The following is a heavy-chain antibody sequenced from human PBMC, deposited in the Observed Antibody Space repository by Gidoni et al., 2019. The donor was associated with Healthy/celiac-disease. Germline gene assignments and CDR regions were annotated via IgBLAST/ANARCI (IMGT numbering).Heavy chain of an antibody. CDR1: GGSISSGRYY. CDR3: ARDNGYCSSTSCYTEYYYGMDV. D-gene: IGHD2-2*02. J-gene: IGHJ6*02. Sequence: QVQLQESGPGLVKPSQTLSLTCTVSGGSISSGRYYWSWIRQPAGKGLEWIGRIYTSGSTNYNPSLKSRVTISVDTSKNQFSLKLSSVTAADTAVYYCARDNGYCSSTSCYTEYYYGMDVWGQGTTVTVSS. CDR2: IYTSGST. V-gene: IGHV4-61*02.